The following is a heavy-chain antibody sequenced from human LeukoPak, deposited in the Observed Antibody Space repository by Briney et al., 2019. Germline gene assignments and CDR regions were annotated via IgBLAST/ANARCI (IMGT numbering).Heavy chain of an antibody. CDR2: INPNSGGT. CDR1: GYTFTSYY. Sequence: ASVEVSCKASGYTFTSYYMHWVRQAPGQGLEWMGWINPNSGGTNYAQKFQGRVTMTRDTSISTAYMELSRLRSDDTAVYYCAREPLGYCSSTSCRNWFDPWGQGTLVTVSS. D-gene: IGHD2-2*01. CDR3: AREPLGYCSSTSCRNWFDP. V-gene: IGHV1-2*02. J-gene: IGHJ5*02.